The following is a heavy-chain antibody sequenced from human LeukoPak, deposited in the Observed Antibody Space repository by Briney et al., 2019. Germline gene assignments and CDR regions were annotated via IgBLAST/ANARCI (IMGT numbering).Heavy chain of an antibody. CDR2: IHYSGGT. V-gene: IGHV4-59*07. Sequence: SHTLSLMRTVSIHLNHLYYWSWIRHPPAKALEWIEYIHYSGGTNYNPSLKKRVTISVDTSKNQFSLKLSSVPGADRAVYYCARAVLRYCYGSGSYYNWFDPWGQGTLVTVSS. CDR1: IHLNHLYY. CDR3: ARAVLRYCYGSGSYYNWFDP. J-gene: IGHJ5*02. D-gene: IGHD3-10*01.